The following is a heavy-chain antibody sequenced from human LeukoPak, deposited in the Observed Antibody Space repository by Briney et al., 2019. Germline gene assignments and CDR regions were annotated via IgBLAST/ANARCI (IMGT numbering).Heavy chain of an antibody. V-gene: IGHV3-64D*06. CDR2: INSNGVST. D-gene: IGHD3-22*01. J-gene: IGHJ4*02. Sequence: GGSLRLSCSASGFAFSNYAMNWARQAPGKGLEYVSAINSNGVSTFYAESVKGRFTISRDNSKNTLYLQMSSLRAEDTALYYCVKGGMISSSGHFDYWGQGTLVPVSS. CDR3: VKGGMISSSGHFDY. CDR1: GFAFSNYA.